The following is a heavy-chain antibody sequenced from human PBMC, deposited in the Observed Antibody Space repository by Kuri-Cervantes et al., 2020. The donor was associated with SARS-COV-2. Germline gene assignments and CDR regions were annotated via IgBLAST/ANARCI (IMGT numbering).Heavy chain of an antibody. CDR1: GALVSSEDIA. CDR2: TFYRANRWYS. Sequence: SETLSLTCKAFGALVSSEDIAWNWVRQSPSRGLEWLGRTFYRANRWYSDSAEFAKSRLKIRADIFKNEISLQLESVSREDTSVYWCTAEPRYSSGWGPSLHWLDPWGQGTPVTVSS. CDR3: TAEPRYSSGWGPSLHWLDP. D-gene: IGHD4-11*01. J-gene: IGHJ5*02. V-gene: IGHV6-1*01.